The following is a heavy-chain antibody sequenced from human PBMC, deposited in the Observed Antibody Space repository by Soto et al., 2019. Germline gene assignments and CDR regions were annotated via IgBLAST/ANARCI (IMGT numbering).Heavy chain of an antibody. CDR1: GGTFSSYA. Sequence: TVKVSCKASGGTFSSYAISWVRQAPGQGLEWMGGIIPIFGTANYAQKFQGRVTITADESTSTAYMELSSLRSEDTAVYYCARGGQDCSSTSCYFYYYYGMDVWGQGTTVTVSS. CDR2: IIPIFGTA. V-gene: IGHV1-69*13. CDR3: ARGGQDCSSTSCYFYYYYGMDV. D-gene: IGHD2-2*01. J-gene: IGHJ6*02.